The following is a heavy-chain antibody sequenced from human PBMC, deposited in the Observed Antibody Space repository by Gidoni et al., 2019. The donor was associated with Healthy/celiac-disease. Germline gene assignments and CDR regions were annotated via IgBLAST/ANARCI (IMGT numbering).Heavy chain of an antibody. CDR2: IYYSGST. J-gene: IGHJ4*02. Sequence: QLQLQESGPGLVKPSETLSLTCTVSGGSISSSSYYWGWIRQPPGKGLEWIGSIYYSGSTYYNPSLKSRVTISVDTSKNQFSLKLSSVTAADTAVYYCARHPGTMIVVAPGGYYFDYWGQGTLVTVSS. D-gene: IGHD3-22*01. CDR1: GGSISSSSYY. CDR3: ARHPGTMIVVAPGGYYFDY. V-gene: IGHV4-39*01.